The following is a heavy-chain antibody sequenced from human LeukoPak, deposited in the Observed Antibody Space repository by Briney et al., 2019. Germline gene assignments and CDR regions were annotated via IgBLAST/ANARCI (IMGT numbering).Heavy chain of an antibody. J-gene: IGHJ3*02. D-gene: IGHD3-9*01. CDR3: VREGYFDWLLDAFDI. Sequence: GASVKVSCKASGYTFTGYYMHWVRQAPGQGLEWMGWINPNSGGTNYAQKFQGRVTMTRDTSISTAYMELSRLRSDDTAVYYCVREGYFDWLLDAFDIWGQGTMVTVSS. CDR2: INPNSGGT. V-gene: IGHV1-2*02. CDR1: GYTFTGYY.